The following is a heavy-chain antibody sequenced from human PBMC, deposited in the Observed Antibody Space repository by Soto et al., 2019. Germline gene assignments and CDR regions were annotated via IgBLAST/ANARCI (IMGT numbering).Heavy chain of an antibody. D-gene: IGHD2-15*01. CDR2: INEDGTKR. CDR3: TRWDGRCSGGSCFFDS. CDR1: GFSLTQYW. Sequence: EVQLVESGGGLVQSGGSLRLSCIASGFSLTQYWMSWVRQTPRKGLEWVAKINEDGTKRDYMESVEGRSTISRDNAKNSVSLQMNSLRADDTAVYFCTRWDGRCSGGSCFFDSWGQGTLVTVSS. V-gene: IGHV3-7*01. J-gene: IGHJ4*02.